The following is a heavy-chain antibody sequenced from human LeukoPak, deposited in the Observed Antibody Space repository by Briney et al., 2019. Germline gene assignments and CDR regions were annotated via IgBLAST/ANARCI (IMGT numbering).Heavy chain of an antibody. D-gene: IGHD6-19*01. CDR3: ASGGDGPGIAVAGTDY. V-gene: IGHV1-69*13. CDR2: IIPIFGTA. CDR1: GGTFISYA. Sequence: SVKVSCKASGGTFISYAISWVRQAPGQGLEWMGGIIPIFGTANYAQKFQGRVTITADESTSTAYMELSSLRSEDTAVYYCASGGDGPGIAVAGTDYWGQGTLVTVSS. J-gene: IGHJ4*02.